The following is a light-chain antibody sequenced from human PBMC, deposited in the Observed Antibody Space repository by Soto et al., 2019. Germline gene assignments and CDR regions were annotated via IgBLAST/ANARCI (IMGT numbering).Light chain of an antibody. CDR3: QQYGSTPLT. CDR2: GAS. V-gene: IGKV3-20*01. J-gene: IGKJ4*01. Sequence: EIVLTQSPGTLSLSPGERATLSCRASQSVNNNYLAWYQQKPGQAPRLYIYGASTMATGIPDRFGGSGSGTDFTLTISRLEPEDFAVYYCQQYGSTPLTFGGGTKVEIK. CDR1: QSVNNNY.